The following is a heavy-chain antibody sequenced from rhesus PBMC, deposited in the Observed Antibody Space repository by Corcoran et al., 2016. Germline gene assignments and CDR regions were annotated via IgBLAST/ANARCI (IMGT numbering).Heavy chain of an antibody. CDR3: AGRHRSTQTFEY. D-gene: IGHD1-44*02. CDR1: GGSIRSNW. Sequence: QLQLQESGPGLVKPSETLSLSCAVSGGSIRSNWWSCIRQPPGKGLEWIGRISSSGGTTNYNPSFKGRVTISTDTSKNQFSLKLTSVASADTAVYYCAGRHRSTQTFEYWGQGVLVTVSS. J-gene: IGHJ4*01. V-gene: IGHV4-173*01. CDR2: ISSSGGTT.